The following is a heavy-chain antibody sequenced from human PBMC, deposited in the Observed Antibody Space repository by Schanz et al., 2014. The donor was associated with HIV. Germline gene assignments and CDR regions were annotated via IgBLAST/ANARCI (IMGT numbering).Heavy chain of an antibody. V-gene: IGHV4-34*01. CDR2: INQSGST. CDR1: GGSSIGNY. CDR3: ARAKWPPRSRHFDF. Sequence: QVQLQQWGAGLLKPSETLSLTCAIYGGSSIGNYWSWIRQSPGKGLEWIGNINQSGSTTYNPSLKSRVTISVDPSKNQFSLKLDSVTAADTAVYYCARAKWPPRSRHFDFWGQGTLVTVSS. J-gene: IGHJ4*02. D-gene: IGHD6-13*01.